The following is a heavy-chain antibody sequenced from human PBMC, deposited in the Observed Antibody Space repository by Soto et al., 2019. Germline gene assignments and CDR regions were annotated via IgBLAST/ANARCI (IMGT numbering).Heavy chain of an antibody. J-gene: IGHJ5*02. CDR2: ISDTGGRT. CDR3: AKSLNINWKNWFDL. Sequence: QLLESGGGLAQPGGSLTLSCAASGFTFSSSDMNWVRQAPGKGLEWVSIISDTGGRTYYADSVKGRFTISRDNARSVLYLQMNSLRADDTAVYYCAKSLNINWKNWFDLWGQGTLVTVSS. V-gene: IGHV3-23*01. CDR1: GFTFSSSD. D-gene: IGHD1-1*01.